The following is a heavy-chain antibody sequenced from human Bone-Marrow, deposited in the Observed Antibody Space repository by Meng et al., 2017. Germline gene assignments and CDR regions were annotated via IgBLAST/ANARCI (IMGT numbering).Heavy chain of an antibody. CDR2: ISSSGSTI. V-gene: IGHV3-48*03. J-gene: IGHJ4*02. CDR3: ARDQAVAGPN. D-gene: IGHD6-19*01. CDR1: GFTFSNYE. Sequence: GEALKISCAASGFTFSNYERNWVRQAPGKGLEWVSYISSSGSTIYYADSVKGRFTISRDNAKNSLYLQMNSLRAEDTAVYYCARDQAVAGPNWGQGTLVTVSS.